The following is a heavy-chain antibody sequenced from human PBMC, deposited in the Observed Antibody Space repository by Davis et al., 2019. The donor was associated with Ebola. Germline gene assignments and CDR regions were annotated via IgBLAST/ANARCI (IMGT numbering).Heavy chain of an antibody. CDR3: AKVDGYCSGGSCQNWFDP. J-gene: IGHJ5*02. CDR2: IKQGGSEK. CDR1: GFTFSSYW. Sequence: GESLKISCAASGFTFSSYWMSWVRQAPGKGLEWVANIKQGGSEKHHVDSVKGRFTISRDDAKNSLYLQMNSLRAEDTAVYYCAKVDGYCSGGSCQNWFDPWGQGTLVTVSS. V-gene: IGHV3-7*03. D-gene: IGHD2-15*01.